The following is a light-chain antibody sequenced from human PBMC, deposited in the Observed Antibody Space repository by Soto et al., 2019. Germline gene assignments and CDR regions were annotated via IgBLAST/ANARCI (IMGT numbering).Light chain of an antibody. V-gene: IGKV3-20*01. Sequence: EIVLTQSPGTLSLSPGERATLSCRASQSVSSSYLAWYQQKPGQAPRLLIYGASSRATGIPDRFSGSGSGTDFNLTISRLEPEDLAVYYCQQYGSSPWTFGEGIKVEMK. CDR2: GAS. CDR1: QSVSSSY. J-gene: IGKJ1*01. CDR3: QQYGSSPWT.